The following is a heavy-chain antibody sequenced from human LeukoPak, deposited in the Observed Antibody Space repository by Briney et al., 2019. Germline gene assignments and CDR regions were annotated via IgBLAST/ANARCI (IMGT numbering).Heavy chain of an antibody. V-gene: IGHV3-21*01. CDR1: GFTLSTYN. Sequence: GGSLRLSCAASGFTLSTYNMKWVRQAPRKGLEWVSSISTSSSYIYYADSVKGRFTISRDNTRNSLYLQMNSLRAEDTAVYYCASYPPSGIWGQGTLVTVSS. J-gene: IGHJ4*02. CDR2: ISTSSSYI. CDR3: ASYPPSGI. D-gene: IGHD1-14*01.